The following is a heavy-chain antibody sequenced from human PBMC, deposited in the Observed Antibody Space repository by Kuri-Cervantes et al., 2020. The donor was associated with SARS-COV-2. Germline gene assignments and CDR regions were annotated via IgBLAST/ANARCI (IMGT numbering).Heavy chain of an antibody. V-gene: IGHV3-15*01. CDR1: GFTFSNAW. J-gene: IGHJ4*02. D-gene: IGHD4-17*01. CDR3: TTDNPALRQRAWYYFDY. CDR2: IKSKTDGGTT. Sequence: GESLKISCAASGFTFSNAWMSWVRQAPGKGLEWVGRIKSKTDGGTTDYAAPVKGRFTISRDDSKNTLYLQMNSLKTEDTAVYYCTTDNPALRQRAWYYFDYWGQGTLVTVSS.